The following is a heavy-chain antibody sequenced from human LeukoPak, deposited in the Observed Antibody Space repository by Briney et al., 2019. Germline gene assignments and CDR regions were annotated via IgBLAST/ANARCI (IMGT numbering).Heavy chain of an antibody. J-gene: IGHJ4*02. V-gene: IGHV3-30*18. Sequence: GGSLRLSCAASGFTFSSYWMSWVRQTPGKGLEWVAVISYAGSSKYYADSVKGRFTISRDNSKNTLYLEMNSLRDEDTAVYYCAKDFGELLYGGYYFDYWGQGTLVTVSS. CDR3: AKDFGELLYGGYYFDY. CDR1: GFTFSSYW. CDR2: ISYAGSSK. D-gene: IGHD3-10*01.